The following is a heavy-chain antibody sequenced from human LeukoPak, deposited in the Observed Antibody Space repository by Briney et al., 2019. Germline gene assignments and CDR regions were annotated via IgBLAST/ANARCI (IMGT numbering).Heavy chain of an antibody. CDR2: IYHSGST. CDR3: ARGDPYLYYFDY. D-gene: IGHD1-26*01. Sequence: SQTLSLTCTVSGGSISSGGYYWSWIRQPPGKGLEWIGYIYHSGSTYYNPSLKSRVTISVDRSKNQFSLKLSSVTAADTAVYYCARGDPYLYYFDYWGQGTLVTVSS. J-gene: IGHJ4*02. V-gene: IGHV4-30-2*01. CDR1: GGSISSGGYY.